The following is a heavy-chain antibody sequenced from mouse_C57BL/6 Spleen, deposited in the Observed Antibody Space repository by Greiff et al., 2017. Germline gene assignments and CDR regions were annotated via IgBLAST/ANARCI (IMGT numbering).Heavy chain of an antibody. CDR3: ASSSTMVTEGFAC. Sequence: QVQLQQPGAELVKPGASVKLSCKASGYTFTSYWMQWVKQRPGQGLEWIGEIDPSDSYTNYNQQFKGQATLTVDSSSSTSYMQLSSLTSEDSAVYYCASSSTMVTEGFACWGQGTLVTVSA. CDR2: IDPSDSYT. J-gene: IGHJ3*01. D-gene: IGHD2-2*01. CDR1: GYTFTSYW. V-gene: IGHV1-50*01.